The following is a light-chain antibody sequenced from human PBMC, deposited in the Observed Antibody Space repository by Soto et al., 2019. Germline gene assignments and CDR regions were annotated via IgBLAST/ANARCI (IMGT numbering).Light chain of an antibody. J-gene: IGLJ1*01. CDR1: NSNIGNNY. CDR2: DNN. V-gene: IGLV1-51*01. CDR3: GTWDSSLSAGV. Sequence: QSVLTQPPSVSATPGQTVTISCSGSNSNIGNNYVSWYQQLPGTAPKLLIYDNNKRPSEIPDRFSGSKSGPSATLGITGLQTGDEADYYFGTWDSSLSAGVFGTGTKLTVL.